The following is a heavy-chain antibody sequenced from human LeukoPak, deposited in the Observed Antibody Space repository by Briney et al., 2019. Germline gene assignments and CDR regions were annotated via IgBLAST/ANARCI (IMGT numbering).Heavy chain of an antibody. CDR1: GFTFSGST. V-gene: IGHV3-73*01. CDR3: TTDDSYYYDAAWFDY. Sequence: PGGSLRLSCAASGFTFSGSTMHWVRQTSGKGLEWVGRIRNKADNYATVYPASVKGRFTISRDDSKNTVYLQMNSLKTEDMAVYYCTTDDSYYYDAAWFDYWGQGTLVTVSS. D-gene: IGHD3-22*01. J-gene: IGHJ4*02. CDR2: IRNKADNYAT.